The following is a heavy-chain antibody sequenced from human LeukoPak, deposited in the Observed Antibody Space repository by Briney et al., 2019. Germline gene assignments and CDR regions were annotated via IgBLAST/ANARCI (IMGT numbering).Heavy chain of an antibody. V-gene: IGHV3-21*01. CDR3: ARASNMVRGVITSYFDY. Sequence: GGSLRLSCAASGFTFSSYSMNWVRQAPGKGLEWVSSISSSSSYIYYADSVKGRFTISRDNAKNSLYLQMNSLRAEDTAVYYCARASNMVRGVITSYFDYWGQGTLVTVSS. J-gene: IGHJ4*02. D-gene: IGHD3-10*01. CDR1: GFTFSSYS. CDR2: ISSSSSYI.